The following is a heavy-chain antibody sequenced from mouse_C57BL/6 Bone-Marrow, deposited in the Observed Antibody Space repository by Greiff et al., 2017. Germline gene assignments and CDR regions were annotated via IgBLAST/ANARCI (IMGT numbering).Heavy chain of an antibody. V-gene: IGHV5-6*01. CDR1: GFTFSSYG. CDR2: ISSGGSYT. J-gene: IGHJ3*01. Sequence: EVKVVESGGDLVKPGGSLKLSCAASGFTFSSYGMSWVRQTPDKRLEWVATISSGGSYTYYPDSVKGRFTISRDNAKNTLYLQMSSLKSEDTAMYYCARHELGREFAYWGQGTLVTVSA. CDR3: ARHELGREFAY. D-gene: IGHD4-1*01.